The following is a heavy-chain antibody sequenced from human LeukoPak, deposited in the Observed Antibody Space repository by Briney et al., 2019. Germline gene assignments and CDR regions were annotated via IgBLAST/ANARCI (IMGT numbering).Heavy chain of an antibody. J-gene: IGHJ4*02. CDR2: INPNSGGT. CDR1: GYTFTGYY. Sequence: EASVKVSCKASGYTFTGYYMHWVRQAPGQGLEWMGWINPNSGGTNYAQKFQGRVTMTRDTSISTAYMELSRLRSDDTAVYYCARERTLTSRYDYWGQGTLVTVSS. D-gene: IGHD5-12*01. V-gene: IGHV1-2*02. CDR3: ARERTLTSRYDY.